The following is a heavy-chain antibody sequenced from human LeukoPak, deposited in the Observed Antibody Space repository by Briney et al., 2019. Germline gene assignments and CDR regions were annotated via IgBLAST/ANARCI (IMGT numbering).Heavy chain of an antibody. CDR2: ISGSGSST. CDR1: GFTFNTYA. D-gene: IGHD6-19*01. Sequence: GGSLRLSCAASGFTFNTYAMSWVRQAPGKGLEWVSIISGSGSSTKYTDSVKGRVTISRDNSKNTLYLQMNSLRAEDTAVYYCAKTTSYSTGWYTDWGQGTLVTVSS. J-gene: IGHJ4*02. CDR3: AKTTSYSTGWYTD. V-gene: IGHV3-23*01.